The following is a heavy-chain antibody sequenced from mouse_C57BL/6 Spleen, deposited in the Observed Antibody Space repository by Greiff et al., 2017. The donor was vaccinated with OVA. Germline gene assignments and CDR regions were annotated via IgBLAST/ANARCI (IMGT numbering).Heavy chain of an antibody. V-gene: IGHV1-15*01. CDR2: IDPETGGT. J-gene: IGHJ3*01. CDR1: GYTFTDYE. D-gene: IGHD1-1*01. CDR3: TRSGYYGSSSWFAY. Sequence: QVQLQQSGAELVRPGASVTLSCKASGYTFTDYEMHWVKQTPVHGLEWIGAIDPETGGTAYNQKVKGKGILTADKSSSTAYMELRSLTSEDAAVYYCTRSGYYGSSSWFAYWGQGTLVTVSA.